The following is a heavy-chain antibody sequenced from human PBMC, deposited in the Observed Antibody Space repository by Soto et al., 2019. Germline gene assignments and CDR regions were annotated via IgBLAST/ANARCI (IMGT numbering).Heavy chain of an antibody. Sequence: GGSLRLSCAASGFTFSSYSMNWVRQAQGKGLEWVSSISSSSSYIYYADSVKGRFTISRDNAKNSLYLQMNSLRAEDTAVYYCARGPKGGAHDYWGQGTLVTVSS. CDR3: ARGPKGGAHDY. J-gene: IGHJ4*02. V-gene: IGHV3-21*01. D-gene: IGHD1-26*01. CDR1: GFTFSSYS. CDR2: ISSSSSYI.